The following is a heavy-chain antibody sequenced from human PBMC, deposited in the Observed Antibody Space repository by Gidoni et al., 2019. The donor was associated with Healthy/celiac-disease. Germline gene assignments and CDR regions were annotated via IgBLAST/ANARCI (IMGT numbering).Heavy chain of an antibody. J-gene: IGHJ6*02. CDR2: ISGSGGST. CDR1: GFTFSSYA. CDR3: AKRGHYYDSSGYGYYYYGMDV. D-gene: IGHD3-22*01. V-gene: IGHV3-23*01. Sequence: EVQLLESGGGLVQPGGSLRLSCAASGFTFSSYAMSWVRQAPGKGLEWVSAISGSGGSTYYADSVKGRFTISRDNSKNTLYLQMNSLRAEDTAVYYCAKRGHYYDSSGYGYYYYGMDVWGQGTTVTVSS.